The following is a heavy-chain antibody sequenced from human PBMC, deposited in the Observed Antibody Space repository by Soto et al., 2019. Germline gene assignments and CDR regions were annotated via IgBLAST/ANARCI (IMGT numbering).Heavy chain of an antibody. CDR2: IKQDGSGK. CDR3: ARGSTYYYDSSGYNAFDI. J-gene: IGHJ3*02. D-gene: IGHD3-22*01. V-gene: IGHV3-7*03. CDR1: GFTFSSYW. Sequence: GGSLRLSCAASGFTFSSYWMSWVRQAPGKGLEWVANIKQDGSGKYYVDSVKGRFTISRDNAKNSLYLQMNSLRAEDKTVYYCARGSTYYYDSSGYNAFDIWGQGTMVTVSS.